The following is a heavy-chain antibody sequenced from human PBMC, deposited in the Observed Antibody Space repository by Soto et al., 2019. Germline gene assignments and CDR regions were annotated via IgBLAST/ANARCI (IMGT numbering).Heavy chain of an antibody. CDR1: GGSISSSSDY. J-gene: IGHJ6*02. Sequence: QLHLQESGPGLVKPSETLSLTCTVSGGSISSSSDYWDWIRQPPGKGLEWIASIYYSGSTYYNPSLKSRLTIFVDTSKNQFSLKLTSVTAADTAVYYCASDYPPHGMDVWGPGTTVTVSS. D-gene: IGHD3-16*01. CDR2: IYYSGST. CDR3: ASDYPPHGMDV. V-gene: IGHV4-39*01.